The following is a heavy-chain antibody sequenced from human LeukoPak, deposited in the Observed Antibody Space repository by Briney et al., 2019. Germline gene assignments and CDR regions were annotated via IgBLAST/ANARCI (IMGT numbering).Heavy chain of an antibody. J-gene: IGHJ4*02. CDR2: INHSGST. CDR3: ARGANYYDSSGYSATFDY. D-gene: IGHD3-22*01. CDR1: GGSISSSSYY. V-gene: IGHV4-39*07. Sequence: SETLSLTCTVSGGSISSSSYYWGWIRQPPGKGLEWIVEINHSGSTKNNPSLKSRVTISVDTSKNQFSLKLTSVTAADTAVYYCARGANYYDSSGYSATFDYWGQGTLVTVSS.